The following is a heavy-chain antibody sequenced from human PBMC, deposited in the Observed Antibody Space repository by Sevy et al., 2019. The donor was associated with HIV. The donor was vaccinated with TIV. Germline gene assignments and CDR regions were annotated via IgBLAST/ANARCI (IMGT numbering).Heavy chain of an antibody. CDR2: ISYDGSNK. J-gene: IGHJ4*02. CDR1: GFTFSSYA. CDR3: ARDSGSGWYKGSDLDY. D-gene: IGHD6-19*01. Sequence: GGSLRLSCAASGFTFSSYAMHWVHQAPGKGLEWVAVISYDGSNKYYADSVKGRFTISRDNSKNTLYLQMNSLRAEDTAVYYCARDSGSGWYKGSDLDYWGQGTLVTVSS. V-gene: IGHV3-30-3*01.